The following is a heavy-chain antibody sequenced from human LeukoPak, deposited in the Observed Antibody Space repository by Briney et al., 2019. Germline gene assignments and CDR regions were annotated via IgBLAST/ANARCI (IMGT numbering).Heavy chain of an antibody. D-gene: IGHD1-26*01. V-gene: IGHV3-21*01. J-gene: IGHJ4*02. CDR1: GFTFSSYS. CDR3: ARGVGATHFDY. CDR2: ISSSSGYI. Sequence: GGSLRLSCAASGFTFSSYSMNWVRQAPGKGLEWVSSISSSSGYIYYADSVKGRFTISRDNAKNSLYLQMNSLRAEDTAVYYCARGVGATHFDYWGQGTLVTVSS.